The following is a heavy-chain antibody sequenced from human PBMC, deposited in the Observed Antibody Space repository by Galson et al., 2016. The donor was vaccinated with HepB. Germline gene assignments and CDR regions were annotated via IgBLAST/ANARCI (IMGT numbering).Heavy chain of an antibody. V-gene: IGHV3-53*01. CDR1: EFTVGSNY. CDR2: IHPGGNT. J-gene: IGHJ4*02. Sequence: SLRLSCAASEFTVGSNYMSWVRQAPGKGLEWLSVIHPGGNTDFAESVRGRFTISRDNSKNTLYLEMNSLRTEDTAVYYCAKDSDYDFWSGSQAWGQGTLVTVSS. D-gene: IGHD3-3*01. CDR3: AKDSDYDFWSGSQA.